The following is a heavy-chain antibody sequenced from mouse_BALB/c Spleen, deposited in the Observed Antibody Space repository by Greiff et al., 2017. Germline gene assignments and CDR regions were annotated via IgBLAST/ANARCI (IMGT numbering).Heavy chain of an antibody. CDR3: ARPYDEDAMDY. CDR2: IDPENGNT. CDR1: GFNIKDYY. J-gene: IGHJ4*01. V-gene: IGHV14-1*02. D-gene: IGHD2-3*01. Sequence: EVKLVESGAELVRPGALVKLSCKASGFNIKDYYMHWVKQRPEQGLEWIGWIDPENGNTIYDPKFQGKASITADTSSNTAYLQLSSLTSEDTAVYYCARPYDEDAMDYWGQGTSVTVSS.